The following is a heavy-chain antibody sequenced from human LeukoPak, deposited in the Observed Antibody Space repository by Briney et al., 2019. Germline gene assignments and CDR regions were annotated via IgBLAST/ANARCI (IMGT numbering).Heavy chain of an antibody. Sequence: ETSETLSLTCTVSGGSTSSSSFYWGWLRQPPGKGLECIGRVSYSGRTYYNPSLQSRVTISVDTTKNQFSLRLSSVLEADTAVYYCAGVRAYFYDSSGYYNFDFWGQGTLVTVSS. CDR3: AGVRAYFYDSSGYYNFDF. V-gene: IGHV4-39*01. CDR2: VSYSGRT. CDR1: GGSTSSSSFY. J-gene: IGHJ4*02. D-gene: IGHD3-22*01.